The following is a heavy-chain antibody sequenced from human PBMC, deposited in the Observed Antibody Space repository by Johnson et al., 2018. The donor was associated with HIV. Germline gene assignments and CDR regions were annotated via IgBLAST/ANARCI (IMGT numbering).Heavy chain of an antibody. V-gene: IGHV3-20*04. J-gene: IGHJ3*02. CDR3: ARDRGELLESGGDAFDI. CDR2: INWNGGST. CDR1: GFTFDDCA. D-gene: IGHD1-26*01. Sequence: VQLVESGGVVVQPGGSLRLSCAASGFTFDDCAMHWVRQAPGKGLEWVSLINWNGGSTGYADSVKGRFTISRDNAKNSLYLQMNSLGAEDTALYYCARDRGELLESGGDAFDIWGQGTMVTVSS.